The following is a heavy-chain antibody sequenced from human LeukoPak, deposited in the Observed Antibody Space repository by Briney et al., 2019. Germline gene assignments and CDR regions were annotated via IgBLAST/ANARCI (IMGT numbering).Heavy chain of an antibody. CDR1: GFTFSSYS. D-gene: IGHD3-10*01. V-gene: IGHV3-48*01. CDR2: ISSSSSTT. CDR3: ARDMLGNYYYGSGSRDYGMDV. J-gene: IGHJ6*02. Sequence: GGSLRLSCAASGFTFSSYSMNWVRQAPGKGLEWISYISSSSSTTYYADSVKGRFTISSDNAKNSPYLQMNSLRAEDTAVYYCARDMLGNYYYGSGSRDYGMDVWGQGTTVTVSS.